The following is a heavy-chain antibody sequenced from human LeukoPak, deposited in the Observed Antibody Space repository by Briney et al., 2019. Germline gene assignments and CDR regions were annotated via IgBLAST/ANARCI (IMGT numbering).Heavy chain of an antibody. V-gene: IGHV3-23*01. CDR3: AKSKAAVAGTPDY. J-gene: IGHJ4*02. D-gene: IGHD6-19*01. Sequence: PGGSLRLSCAASGFTFSTYAMSWARQAPGKGLEWVAGISGSGGSTYYADSVKGRFTIPRDKSKDTLYLQMNSLRADDTAVYYCAKSKAAVAGTPDYWGQGTLVTASS. CDR1: GFTFSTYA. CDR2: ISGSGGST.